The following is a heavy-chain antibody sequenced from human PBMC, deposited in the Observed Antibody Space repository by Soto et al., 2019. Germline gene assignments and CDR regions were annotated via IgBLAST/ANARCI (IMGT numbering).Heavy chain of an antibody. CDR3: ARFRGVTPYNWFDP. Sequence: PSETLSLTCTVSGGSISSYYWSWIRQPPGKGLEWIGYIYYSGSTNYNPSLKSRVTISVDTSKNQFSLKLSSVTAADTAVYYCARFRGVTPYNWFDPWGQGTLVTVSS. CDR1: GGSISSYY. J-gene: IGHJ5*02. D-gene: IGHD3-10*01. CDR2: IYYSGST. V-gene: IGHV4-59*01.